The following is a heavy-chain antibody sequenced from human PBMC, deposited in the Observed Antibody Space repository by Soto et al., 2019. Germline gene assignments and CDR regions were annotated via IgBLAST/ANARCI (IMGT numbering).Heavy chain of an antibody. Sequence: EVQLLESGGGLVQPGGSLRLSCAASGFTFSTYAMTWVRQAPGKGLEWVSTISTIDGDTFFADSVKGRFTFSRDNSKNTLYLQMNSLRAEDTALDYFAQLTMDNSSSWLFDYWGQGTLVTVSS. CDR3: AQLTMDNSSSWLFDY. CDR1: GFTFSTYA. J-gene: IGHJ4*02. V-gene: IGHV3-23*01. CDR2: ISTIDGDT. D-gene: IGHD6-6*01.